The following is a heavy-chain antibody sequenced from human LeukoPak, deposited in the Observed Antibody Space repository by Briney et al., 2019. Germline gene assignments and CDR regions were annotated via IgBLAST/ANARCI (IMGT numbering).Heavy chain of an antibody. CDR1: GFTFSSYG. Sequence: PGGFLRLSCAASGFTFSSYGMHWVRQAPGKGLEWVAVISYDGSNKYYADSVKGRFTISRDNSKNTLYLQMNSLRAEDTAVYYCAKDRAAAGPYYYYGMDVWGQGTTVTVSS. D-gene: IGHD6-13*01. CDR3: AKDRAAAGPYYYYGMDV. CDR2: ISYDGSNK. V-gene: IGHV3-30*18. J-gene: IGHJ6*02.